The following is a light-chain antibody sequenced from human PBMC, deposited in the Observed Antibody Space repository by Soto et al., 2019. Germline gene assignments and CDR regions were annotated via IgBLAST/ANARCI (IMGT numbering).Light chain of an antibody. V-gene: IGLV2-23*02. CDR3: CSYAGSSTFSYV. J-gene: IGLJ1*01. CDR1: SSDVGSYNL. CDR2: EVS. Sequence: QSALTQPASVSGSPGQSITISCTGTSSDVGSYNLVSRYQQHPGKAPKLMIYEVSKRPSGVSNRFSGSKSGNTASLTISGLQAEEEADYYCCSYAGSSTFSYVFGTGTKVTVL.